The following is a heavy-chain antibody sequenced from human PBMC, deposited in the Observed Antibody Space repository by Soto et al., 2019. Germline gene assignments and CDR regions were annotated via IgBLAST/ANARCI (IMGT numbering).Heavy chain of an antibody. J-gene: IGHJ5*02. CDR1: GFRFSNYA. D-gene: IGHD3-9*01. Sequence: PGGSLRLSCGASGFRFSNYAMNWVRQSPGKGLEWVSGISAGGDSAYYGDSVKGRFTISRDNSKNTLYLQMNSLRAEDTAVYYCAKGKEAQYFDWLVNWFDPWGQGTLVTVSS. CDR3: AKGKEAQYFDWLVNWFDP. V-gene: IGHV3-23*01. CDR2: ISAGGDSA.